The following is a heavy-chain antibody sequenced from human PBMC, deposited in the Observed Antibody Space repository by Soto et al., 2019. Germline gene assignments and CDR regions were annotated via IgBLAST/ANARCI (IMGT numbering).Heavy chain of an antibody. Sequence: SETLSLTCTVSGGSFKSGSYYWSWIRQPPGKGLEWIGYVYHTGRTDYNPSLKSRVSISMDTSKNQFSLDLDSVTPADTAVYYCASYRGALYFESWGPGILVTVSS. V-gene: IGHV4-61*01. J-gene: IGHJ4*02. CDR1: GGSFKSGSYY. D-gene: IGHD3-16*01. CDR2: VYHTGRT. CDR3: ASYRGALYFES.